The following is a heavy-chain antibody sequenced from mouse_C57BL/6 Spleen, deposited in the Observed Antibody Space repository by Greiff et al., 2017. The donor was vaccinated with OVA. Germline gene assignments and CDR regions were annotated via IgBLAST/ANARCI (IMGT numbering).Heavy chain of an antibody. CDR2: IHPNSGST. J-gene: IGHJ1*03. D-gene: IGHD4-1*01. CDR3: ARDTGTRGYFDV. Sequence: VQLQQPGAELVKPGASVKLSCKASGYTFTSYWMHWVKQRPGQGLEWIGMIHPNSGSTNYNEKFKSKATLTVDKSSSTAYMQLSSLTSEDSAVYYCARDTGTRGYFDVWGTGTTVTVSS. CDR1: GYTFTSYW. V-gene: IGHV1-64*01.